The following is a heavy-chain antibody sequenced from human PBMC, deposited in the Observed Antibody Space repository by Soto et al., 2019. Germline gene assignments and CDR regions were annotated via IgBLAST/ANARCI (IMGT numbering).Heavy chain of an antibody. V-gene: IGHV4-31*03. CDR3: ARYCSRTSCGLRSLDF. CDR2: IYYSGST. J-gene: IGHJ4*02. D-gene: IGHD2-2*01. CDR1: GGSISSGGYY. Sequence: QVQLQESGPGLVKPSQTLSLTCTVSGGSISSGGYYWSWIRQPPGKGLEWIGYIYYSGSTYYNTSLKSRVSISVDTSESQFCLKMSSVTAADTAVYYCARYCSRTSCGLRSLDFWGQGTLVTVSS.